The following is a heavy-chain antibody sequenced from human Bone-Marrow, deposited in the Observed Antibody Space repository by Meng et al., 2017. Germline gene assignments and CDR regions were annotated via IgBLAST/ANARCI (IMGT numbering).Heavy chain of an antibody. Sequence: SVKVSCKASGGAFSSYAISWVRQAPGQGLEWMGGIIPIFGTANYAQKFQGRVTITADESTSTAYMELSSLGSEDTAVYYCASPRYCSGGSCPLYFDYWGQGTLVTVSS. J-gene: IGHJ4*02. CDR1: GGAFSSYA. V-gene: IGHV1-69*13. CDR2: IIPIFGTA. D-gene: IGHD2-15*01. CDR3: ASPRYCSGGSCPLYFDY.